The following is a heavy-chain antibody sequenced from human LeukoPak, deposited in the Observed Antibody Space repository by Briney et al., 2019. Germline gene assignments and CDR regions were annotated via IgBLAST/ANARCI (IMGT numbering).Heavy chain of an antibody. Sequence: GGSLRLSCAASGFTFSSYSMNWVRQAPGKGLEWVSYISSSSSTIYYADSVKGRFTISRDNAKNSLYLQMNSLRAEDTAVYYCARAGYSYAPSLDYWGQGTLVTVSS. D-gene: IGHD5-18*01. CDR3: ARAGYSYAPSLDY. CDR2: ISSSSSTI. J-gene: IGHJ4*02. V-gene: IGHV3-48*01. CDR1: GFTFSSYS.